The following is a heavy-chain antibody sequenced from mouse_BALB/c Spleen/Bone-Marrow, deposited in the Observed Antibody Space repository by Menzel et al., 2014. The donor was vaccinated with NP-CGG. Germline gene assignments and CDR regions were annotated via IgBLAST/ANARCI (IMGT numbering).Heavy chain of an antibody. CDR3: ASLYLFAY. Sequence: QVQLKESGPGLVAPSQSLSITCTVSGFSLTSYGVHWGRQPPGKGLEWLGVIWAGGSTNYNSALMSRLSISKDNSKSQFFLKMNSLQTDDPAMYYCASLYLFAYWGQGTLVTVSA. J-gene: IGHJ3*01. CDR2: IWAGGST. CDR1: GFSLTSYG. V-gene: IGHV2-9*02. D-gene: IGHD5-1-1*01.